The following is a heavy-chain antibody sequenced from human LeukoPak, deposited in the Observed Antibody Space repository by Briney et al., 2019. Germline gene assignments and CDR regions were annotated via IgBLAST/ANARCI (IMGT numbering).Heavy chain of an antibody. J-gene: IGHJ5*02. D-gene: IGHD6-13*01. Sequence: GRSLRLSCAASGSTFSSYAMHWVRQAPGKGLEWVAVISYDGSNKYYADSVKGRFTISRDNSKNTLYLQMNSLRAEDTAVYYCASRIAAGNSNWFDPWGQGTLVTVSS. CDR1: GSTFSSYA. CDR3: ASRIAAGNSNWFDP. V-gene: IGHV3-30*04. CDR2: ISYDGSNK.